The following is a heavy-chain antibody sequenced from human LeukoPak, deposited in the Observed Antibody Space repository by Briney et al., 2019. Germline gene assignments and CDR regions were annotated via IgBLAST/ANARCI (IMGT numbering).Heavy chain of an antibody. V-gene: IGHV4-39*07. CDR1: GGSINSNSYY. CDR2: IYYSGST. D-gene: IGHD3-22*01. Sequence: PSETLSLTCTVSGGSINSNSYYWGWIRQPPWKGLEWIGSIYYSGSTYYNPSLKSRVTISGDTSKNQFSLRLSSVTAADTAVYYCARASYSYDINGWVPFDYWGQGTLVTVSS. J-gene: IGHJ4*02. CDR3: ARASYSYDINGWVPFDY.